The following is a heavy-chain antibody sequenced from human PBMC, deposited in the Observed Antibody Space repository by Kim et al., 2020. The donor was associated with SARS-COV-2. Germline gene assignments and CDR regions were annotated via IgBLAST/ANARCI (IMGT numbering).Heavy chain of an antibody. J-gene: IGHJ4*02. CDR3: ARGYCSSSRCYAGPDY. D-gene: IGHD2-2*01. V-gene: IGHV3-48*02. Sequence: DSVKGRFTIPRDNSENSLYLQMNSLRDDDTAVYYCARGYCSSSRCYAGPDYWGQGTLVTVST.